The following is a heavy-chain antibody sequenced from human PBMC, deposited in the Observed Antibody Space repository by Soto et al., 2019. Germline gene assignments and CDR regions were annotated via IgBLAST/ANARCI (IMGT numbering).Heavy chain of an antibody. Sequence: VQLLESGGGFVQPGGSLRLSCAASGITFSTYAMSWVRRAPGKGLEWVSTIGSNGADKQYADFVKGRFTVSRDSSKSTLSLQMNSLRAEDTAVYYCDADYLRHNSLNGYYYSYGMDGWGQGTTVTVSS. J-gene: IGHJ6*02. V-gene: IGHV3-23*01. CDR3: DADYLRHNSLNGYYYSYGMDG. CDR1: GITFSTYA. CDR2: IGSNGADK. D-gene: IGHD4-17*01.